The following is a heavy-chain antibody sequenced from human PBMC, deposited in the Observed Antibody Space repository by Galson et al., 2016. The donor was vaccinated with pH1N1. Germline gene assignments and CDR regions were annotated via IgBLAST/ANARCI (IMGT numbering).Heavy chain of an antibody. CDR3: ARGGYCSGGSCYDVFDY. J-gene: IGHJ4*02. Sequence: SVKVSCKASGYNFTDYDINWVRQGTGQGLERMGWMNPNNDNTGYAQKFQGRVTMTRNTSISTAYMELSSLRSEDTAVYYCARGGYCSGGSCYDVFDYWGQGTLVTVS. CDR2: MNPNNDNT. CDR1: GYNFTDYD. V-gene: IGHV1-8*01. D-gene: IGHD2-15*01.